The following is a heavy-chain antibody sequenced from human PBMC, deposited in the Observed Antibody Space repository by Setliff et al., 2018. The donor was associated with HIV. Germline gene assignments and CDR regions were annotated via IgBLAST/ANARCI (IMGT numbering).Heavy chain of an antibody. Sequence: ASVKVSCKASGYTFTNYYMHWVRQAPGQGLEWMGWINPNSGGTNYAQKFRGRVTMTRDTSISTAYMELSRLRSDDTAVYYCARTLPQYTNLFYYWGQGTLVTVSS. CDR3: ARTLPQYTNLFYY. CDR2: INPNSGGT. CDR1: GYTFTNYY. J-gene: IGHJ4*02. V-gene: IGHV1-2*02. D-gene: IGHD1-1*01.